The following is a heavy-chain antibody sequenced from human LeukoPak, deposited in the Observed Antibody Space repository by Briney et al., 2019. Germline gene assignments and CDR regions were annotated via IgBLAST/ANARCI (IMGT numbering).Heavy chain of an antibody. V-gene: IGHV3-74*01. CDR3: VLYGLGSPH. J-gene: IGHJ4*02. CDR1: GFSFSIYY. CDR2: INSDGTAT. D-gene: IGHD3-10*01. Sequence: PGGSLRLSCAASGFSFSIYYMHWVRQAPGKGLVWVSRINSDGTATVYADSVRGRFTISRDNAKNTLYFQMNSLRAEDTAVYYCVLYGLGSPHWGQGTLVTVSS.